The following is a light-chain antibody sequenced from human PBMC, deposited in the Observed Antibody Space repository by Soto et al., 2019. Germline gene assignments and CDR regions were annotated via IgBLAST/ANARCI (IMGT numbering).Light chain of an antibody. CDR3: ASWDDTLSGPV. V-gene: IGLV1-47*01. CDR1: SSNVGSND. J-gene: IGLJ3*02. CDR2: RNN. Sequence: QSVLTQPPSTSGTPGQRVTIYCSGSSSNVGSNDVYWYQHVPGAAPNLLIYRNNRRPSGVPDRFSGSKSGSADSLAISGLRSEDEADYYCASWDDTLSGPVFGGGTKLTVL.